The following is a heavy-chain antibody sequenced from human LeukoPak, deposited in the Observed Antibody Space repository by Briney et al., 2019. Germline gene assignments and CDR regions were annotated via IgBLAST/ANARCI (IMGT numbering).Heavy chain of an antibody. CDR3: ARDLAMVRGVIISHLFDY. V-gene: IGHV4-61*01. CDR2: IYYSGST. J-gene: IGHJ4*02. CDR1: GGSVSSGSYY. Sequence: PSETLSLTCTVSGGSVSSGSYYWSWLRQPPGTGLEWIGYIYYSGSTNYNPSLKSRVTISVDTSKNQFSLKLSSVTAADTAVYYCARDLAMVRGVIISHLFDYWGQGTLVTVSS. D-gene: IGHD3-10*01.